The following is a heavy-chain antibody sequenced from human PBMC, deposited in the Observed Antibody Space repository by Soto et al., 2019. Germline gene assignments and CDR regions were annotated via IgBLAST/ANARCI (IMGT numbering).Heavy chain of an antibody. CDR1: GYTFTSYG. J-gene: IGHJ6*02. V-gene: IGHV1-18*01. CDR2: ISAYNGNT. CDR3: ARGSGMITFGGVIVPGYYYGMDV. D-gene: IGHD3-16*02. Sequence: ASVKVSCKASGYTFTSYGISWVRQAPGQGLEWMGWISAYNGNTNYAQKLQGRVTMTTDTSTSTAYMELRSLRSDDTAVYYCARGSGMITFGGVIVPGYYYGMDVWGQGTTVTAP.